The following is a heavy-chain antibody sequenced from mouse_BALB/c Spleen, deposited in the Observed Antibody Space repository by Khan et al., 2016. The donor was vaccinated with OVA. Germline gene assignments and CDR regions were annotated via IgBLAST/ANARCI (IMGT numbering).Heavy chain of an antibody. V-gene: IGHV2-9*02. CDR2: IWAGGST. Sequence: QVQLKESGPGLVAPSQSLSITCTVTGFSLTSYGVHWVRQPPGKGLEWLGVIWAGGSTNYNSAILSRLSISKDNSKSQVFLKMNSLQTYDTAMYYCARDTTVESYWYFDVWGAGTTVTVSS. CDR3: ARDTTVESYWYFDV. J-gene: IGHJ1*01. CDR1: GFSLTSYG. D-gene: IGHD1-1*01.